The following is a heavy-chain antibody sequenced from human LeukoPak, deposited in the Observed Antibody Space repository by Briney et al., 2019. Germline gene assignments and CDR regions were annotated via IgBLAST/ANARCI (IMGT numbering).Heavy chain of an antibody. Sequence: PSETLSLTCTVSGGSISSGGYYWSWIRQPPGKGLEWIGYIYHSGSTYYNPSLKSRVTISVDRSKNQFSLKLSSVTAADTAVYYCARENWGGVYQLHRNWFDPWGQGTLVTVSS. CDR1: GGSISSGGYY. J-gene: IGHJ5*02. V-gene: IGHV4-30-2*01. CDR3: ARENWGGVYQLHRNWFDP. D-gene: IGHD2-2*01. CDR2: IYHSGST.